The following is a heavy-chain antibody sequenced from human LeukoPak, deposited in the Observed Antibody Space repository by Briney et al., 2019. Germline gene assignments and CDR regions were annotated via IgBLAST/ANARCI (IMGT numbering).Heavy chain of an antibody. J-gene: IGHJ4*02. V-gene: IGHV3-23*01. CDR2: ITGSGGNT. D-gene: IGHD2-15*01. CDR3: ARQVLTCSGGSCYSVGALDY. CDR1: GFTFNNYG. Sequence: GGSLRLSCAASGFTFNNYGMHYVRQAPGKGLEWVSSITGSGGNTYYADSVKGRFTISRDNSKNTLYLQMNSLRAEDTAVYYCARQVLTCSGGSCYSVGALDYWGQGARVTVSS.